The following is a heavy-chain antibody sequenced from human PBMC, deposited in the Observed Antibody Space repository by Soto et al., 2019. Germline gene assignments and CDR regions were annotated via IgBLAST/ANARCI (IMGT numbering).Heavy chain of an antibody. J-gene: IGHJ5*02. CDR3: TRRNWPRALDT. CDR2: IRSKAYGGTT. D-gene: IGHD1-1*01. Sequence: GESLRLSCTASGFPFGEYAMSWVRQAPGKGLEWVGFIRSKAYGGTTEYAASVKGRFTISRDDSKSIAYLQMNSLKTEDTAGYYCTRRNWPRALDTCGQGSLVTVSS. CDR1: GFPFGEYA. V-gene: IGHV3-49*04.